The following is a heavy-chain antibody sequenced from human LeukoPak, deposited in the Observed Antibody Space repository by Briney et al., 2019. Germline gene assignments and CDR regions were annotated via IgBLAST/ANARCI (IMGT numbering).Heavy chain of an antibody. J-gene: IGHJ4*02. V-gene: IGHV4-39*01. Sequence: SETLSLTCTVSGASISSNHYFWGWVRQPPGKGLEWIGSISYRGTTYYNASLKSRVTITVDPSKNQLSLKLISMTAADTALYYCGRQGVRYFDWLSPYNFDYWGQGTLVTVSS. CDR3: GRQGVRYFDWLSPYNFDY. D-gene: IGHD3-9*01. CDR1: GASISSNHYF. CDR2: ISYRGTT.